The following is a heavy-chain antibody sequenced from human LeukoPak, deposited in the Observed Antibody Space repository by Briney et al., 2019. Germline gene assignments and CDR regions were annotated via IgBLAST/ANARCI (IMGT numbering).Heavy chain of an antibody. CDR2: INPNSGGT. J-gene: IGHJ4*02. Sequence: ASVKVSCKTSGYTFSGYYLHWVRQAPGQGLEWMGWINPNSGGTNYAQMLQGRVTMTRDTSTSTAYMELSRLRSDDTAVYYCAKGDTMVRGTPTYWGQGTLVTVSS. CDR1: GYTFSGYY. D-gene: IGHD3-10*01. CDR3: AKGDTMVRGTPTY. V-gene: IGHV1-2*02.